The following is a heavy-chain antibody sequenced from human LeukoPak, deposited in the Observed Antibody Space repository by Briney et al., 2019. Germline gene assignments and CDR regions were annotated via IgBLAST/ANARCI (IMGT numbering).Heavy chain of an antibody. CDR3: ARDAHKYYYDSSGYEIDY. J-gene: IGHJ4*02. D-gene: IGHD3-22*01. CDR1: GFTFSSYA. V-gene: IGHV3-21*01. Sequence: GGSLRLSCAASGFTFSSYAMHRVRQAPGKGLEWVSAISSSSSYIYYADSVKGRFTISRDNAKNSLYLQMNSLRAEDTAVYYCARDAHKYYYDSSGYEIDYWGQGTLVTVSS. CDR2: ISSSSSYI.